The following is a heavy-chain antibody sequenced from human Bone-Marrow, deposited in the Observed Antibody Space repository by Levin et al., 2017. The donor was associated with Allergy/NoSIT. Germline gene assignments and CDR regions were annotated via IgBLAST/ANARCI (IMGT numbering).Heavy chain of an antibody. CDR2: INPNSGGT. J-gene: IGHJ5*02. V-gene: IGHV1-2*02. CDR3: ASLSGWYNH. D-gene: IGHD6-25*01. Sequence: APVKVSCKASGYTFIDYYIHWVRQAPGQGLEWMGWINPNSGGTEYAQKFQDRVTLARDTSISTVYLYMSSLRSDDTAMYYCASLSGWYNHWGQGSLVTVSS. CDR1: GYTFIDYY.